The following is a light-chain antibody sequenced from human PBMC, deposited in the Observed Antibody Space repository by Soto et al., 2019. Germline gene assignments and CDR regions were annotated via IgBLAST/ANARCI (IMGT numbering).Light chain of an antibody. CDR2: GAY. Sequence: EIVMPQSPATLSVSPGERATLSCRASQSVSILLAWYQQKPGQAPRLLMYGAYNRATGIPDRFSGSGSGTDFTLTISSLEPEDSAIYYCQQRNIWPPVTFGQGTRLEIK. V-gene: IGKV3-11*01. J-gene: IGKJ5*01. CDR3: QQRNIWPPVT. CDR1: QSVSIL.